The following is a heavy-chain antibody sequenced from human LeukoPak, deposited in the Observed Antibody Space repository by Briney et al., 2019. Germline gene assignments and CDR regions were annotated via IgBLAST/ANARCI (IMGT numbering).Heavy chain of an antibody. CDR1: GFTFSNYW. CDR2: IKQDGSEK. CDR3: ARGSYYYDSSGYYF. V-gene: IGHV3-7*02. J-gene: IGHJ4*02. Sequence: PGGSLRLSCAASGFTFSNYWMTWVRQAAGKGLEWVANIKQDGSEKYYVDSVKGRFTISRDNSKNTLYLQMNSLGAEDTAVYYCARGSYYYDSSGYYFWGQGTLVTVSS. D-gene: IGHD3-22*01.